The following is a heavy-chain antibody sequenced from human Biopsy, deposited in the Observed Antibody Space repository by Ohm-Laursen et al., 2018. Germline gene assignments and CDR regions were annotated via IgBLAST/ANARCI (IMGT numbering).Heavy chain of an antibody. D-gene: IGHD4-23*01. CDR3: VRVRATVVSHYFDH. V-gene: IGHV3-72*01. CDR2: CRHKGKSYTT. CDR1: GFTFSDHY. Sequence: SLRLSCAASGFTFSDHYMDWVRQAPGKGLERVGRCRHKGKSYTTDYSASVKGRFTVSRDDSKKSVFLQMNSLKTEDTAVYYCVRVRATVVSHYFDHWGRGTLVTVSS. J-gene: IGHJ2*01.